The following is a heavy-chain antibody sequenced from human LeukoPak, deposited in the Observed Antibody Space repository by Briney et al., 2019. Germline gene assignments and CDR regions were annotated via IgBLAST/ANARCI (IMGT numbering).Heavy chain of an antibody. CDR2: FHYSGST. J-gene: IGHJ4*02. V-gene: IGHV4-59*01. CDR1: GGSISSYY. CDR3: ARGGSYYDS. Sequence: SETLSPTCTVSGGSISSYYWSWIRQPPGKGLEWIGYFHYSGSTNSNPSLKSRVTISGDTSKTQFSLKLTSVTAAATAVYFCARGGSYYDSWGQGTLVTVSS. D-gene: IGHD3-10*01.